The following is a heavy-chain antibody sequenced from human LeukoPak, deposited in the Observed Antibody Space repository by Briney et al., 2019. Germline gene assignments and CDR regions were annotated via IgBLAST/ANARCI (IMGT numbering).Heavy chain of an antibody. J-gene: IGHJ3*02. CDR3: ARDVYYYDSSHSRAFDI. V-gene: IGHV3-53*01. CDR1: GFTVTDNY. Sequence: GGSLRLSCAVSGFTVTDNYMSWVRQAPGKGLEWVSVIYSGGDTYYADSAKGRFTISRDNSKNTLYLQMNSLRVEDTAVYYCARDVYYYDSSHSRAFDIWGQGTMVTVSS. D-gene: IGHD3-22*01. CDR2: IYSGGDT.